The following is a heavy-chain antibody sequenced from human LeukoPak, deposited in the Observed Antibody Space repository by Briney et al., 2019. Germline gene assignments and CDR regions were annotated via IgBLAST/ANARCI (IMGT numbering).Heavy chain of an antibody. CDR1: GGSFSGYY. J-gene: IGHJ4*02. CDR2: IDHSGST. V-gene: IGHV4-34*01. Sequence: SETLSLTCAVYGGSFSGYYWSWIRQPPGKGLEWIGEIDHSGSTNYNPSLKSRVTIPVDTSKNQFSLKLSSVTAADTAVYYCARDNGGRGSSGWYPLYFDYWGQGTLVTVSS. D-gene: IGHD6-19*01. CDR3: ARDNGGRGSSGWYPLYFDY.